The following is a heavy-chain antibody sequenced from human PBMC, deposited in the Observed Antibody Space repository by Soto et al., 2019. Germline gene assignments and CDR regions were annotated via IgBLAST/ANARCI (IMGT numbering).Heavy chain of an antibody. D-gene: IGHD3-16*01. CDR1: GFTFISYD. CDR3: ARWGYASGYYHYAMDL. Sequence: PGGSLRLPCAPSGFTFISYDMHWLRQAPGKGLEWVPAIGSAGDTNYLGSVSVRFTISRDNAKASLSLHLNSLRPGDTAAYFCARWGYASGYYHYAMDLWGQGTTVTVSS. J-gene: IGHJ6*02. CDR2: IGSAGDT. V-gene: IGHV3-13*01.